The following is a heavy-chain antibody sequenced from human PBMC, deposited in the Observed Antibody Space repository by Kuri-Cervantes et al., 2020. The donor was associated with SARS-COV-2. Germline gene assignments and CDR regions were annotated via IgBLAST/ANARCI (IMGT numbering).Heavy chain of an antibody. Sequence: GESLKISCAASGFTVSSNYMSWVRQAPGKGLEWVSVIYSGGSTYYADSVKGRFTISRDNSKNTLYLQMNSLRAEDTAVYYCAKAWGIVATIMEYNWFDPWGQGTLVTVSS. V-gene: IGHV3-53*01. CDR1: GFTVSSNY. CDR3: AKAWGIVATIMEYNWFDP. CDR2: IYSGGST. J-gene: IGHJ5*02. D-gene: IGHD5-12*01.